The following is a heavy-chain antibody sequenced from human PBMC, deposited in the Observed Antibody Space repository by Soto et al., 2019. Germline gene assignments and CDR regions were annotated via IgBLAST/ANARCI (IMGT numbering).Heavy chain of an antibody. CDR1: GFTFSSYW. CDR2: INSDGSST. D-gene: IGHD5-12*01. CDR3: ARDQGGVATYHYGMDV. V-gene: IGHV3-74*01. J-gene: IGHJ6*02. Sequence: GSLRLSCAASGFTFSSYWMHWVRQAPGKGLVWVSRINSDGSSTSYADSVKGRFTISRDNAKNTLYLQMNSLRAEDTAVYYCARDQGGVATYHYGMDVWGQGTTVTVSS.